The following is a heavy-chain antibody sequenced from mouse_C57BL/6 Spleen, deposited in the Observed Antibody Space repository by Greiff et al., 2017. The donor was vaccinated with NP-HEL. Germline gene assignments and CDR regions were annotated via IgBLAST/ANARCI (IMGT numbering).Heavy chain of an antibody. CDR3: ARDQDYYGYFDY. CDR1: GFTFSSYA. J-gene: IGHJ2*01. Sequence: EVNVVESGGGLVKPGGSLKLSCAASGFTFSSYAMSWVRQTPEKRLEWVATISDGGSYTYYPDNVKGRFTISRDNAKNNLYLQMSHLKSEDTAMYYCARDQDYYGYFDYWGQGTTLTVSS. V-gene: IGHV5-4*01. CDR2: ISDGGSYT. D-gene: IGHD1-1*01.